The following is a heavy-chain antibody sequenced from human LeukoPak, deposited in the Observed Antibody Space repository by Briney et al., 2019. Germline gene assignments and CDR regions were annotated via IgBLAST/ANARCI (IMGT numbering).Heavy chain of an antibody. CDR2: IRYDGSNK. D-gene: IGHD6-13*01. Sequence: PGXSLRLSCAASGFTFSSYGMHWVRQAPGKGLEWVAFIRYDGSNKYYADSVKGRFTISRDNSKNTLYLQMNSLRAEDTAVYYCAKDTDGYSSSWYAWYFDLWGRGTLVTVSS. J-gene: IGHJ2*01. V-gene: IGHV3-30*02. CDR1: GFTFSSYG. CDR3: AKDTDGYSSSWYAWYFDL.